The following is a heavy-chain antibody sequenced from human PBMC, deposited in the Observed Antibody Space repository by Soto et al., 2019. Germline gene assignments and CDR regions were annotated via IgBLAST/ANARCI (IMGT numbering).Heavy chain of an antibody. V-gene: IGHV3-30*04. CDR2: TSYDGSNK. Sequence: GGSLRLSCAASGFTFSSYAMHWVRQAPGKGLEWVAVTSYDGSNKYYADSVKGRFTISRDNSKNTLYLQMNSLRAEDTAVYYCARDQGYCSGGSCYGTVHAFDIWGQGTMVTVSS. CDR3: ARDQGYCSGGSCYGTVHAFDI. D-gene: IGHD2-15*01. J-gene: IGHJ3*02. CDR1: GFTFSSYA.